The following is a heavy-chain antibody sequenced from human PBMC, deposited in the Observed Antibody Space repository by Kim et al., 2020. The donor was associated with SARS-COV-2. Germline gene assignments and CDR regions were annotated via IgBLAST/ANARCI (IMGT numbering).Heavy chain of an antibody. J-gene: IGHJ4*02. Sequence: GESLKISCKGSEYSFTDYWIGWVRQMPGKGLEWMGIMYADDSDMIYSPSFQGQVTMSTDKSISTAYLQWSSLKASDTAMYYCARGGRTYNDDTGGYNSNFFDYWGQGTLVTVSS. V-gene: IGHV5-51*01. CDR1: EYSFTDYW. D-gene: IGHD3-22*01. CDR2: MYADDSDM. CDR3: ARGGRTYNDDTGGYNSNFFDY.